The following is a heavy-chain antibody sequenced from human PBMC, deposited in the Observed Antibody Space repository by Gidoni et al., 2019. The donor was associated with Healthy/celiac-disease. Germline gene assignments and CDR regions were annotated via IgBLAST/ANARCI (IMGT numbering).Heavy chain of an antibody. CDR2: ISYDGSNK. D-gene: IGHD3-16*01. V-gene: IGHV3-30*04. J-gene: IGHJ4*02. CDR1: GVTFRSYA. CDR3: ARDWGREGYIFPGAY. Sequence: QVQLVESGGGVVQPGRSLRLSCAASGVTFRSYAMHWVRQAPCKGLEWVAVISYDGSNKYYADSVKGRFTISRDNSKSTLYLQMNSRRAEDTAVYYCARDWGREGYIFPGAYWGQGTRVTVSS.